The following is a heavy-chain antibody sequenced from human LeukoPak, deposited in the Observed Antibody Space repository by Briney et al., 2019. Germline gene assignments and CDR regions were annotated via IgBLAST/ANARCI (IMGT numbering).Heavy chain of an antibody. CDR1: GFTFSSYA. D-gene: IGHD2-21*01. CDR2: ISGSGGST. Sequence: HPGGSLRLSCAASGFTFSSYAMSWVRQAPGKGLEWVSAISGSGGSTYYADSVKGRFTISRDVAKNTLYLQMNSLRAEDTAVYYCATSPPIKGGFDSWGQGTLVTVSS. J-gene: IGHJ4*02. V-gene: IGHV3-23*01. CDR3: ATSPPIKGGFDS.